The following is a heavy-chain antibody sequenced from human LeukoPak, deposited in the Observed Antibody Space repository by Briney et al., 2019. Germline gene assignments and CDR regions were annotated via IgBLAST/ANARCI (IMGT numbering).Heavy chain of an antibody. Sequence: PGGSLRLSCTVSGFTDSSSSWSWVRQAPGKGLEWVSFIYSGGNTHYSDSVTGRFTISRDNSKNTLYLQMNSLRAEDTAIYYCARRAGEYSHPYDYWGQGTLVTVSS. J-gene: IGHJ4*02. D-gene: IGHD2-15*01. CDR3: ARRAGEYSHPYDY. CDR2: IYSGGNT. V-gene: IGHV3-53*01. CDR1: GFTDSSSS.